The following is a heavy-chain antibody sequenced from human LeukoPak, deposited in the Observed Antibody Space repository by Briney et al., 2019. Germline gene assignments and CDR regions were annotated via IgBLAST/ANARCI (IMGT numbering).Heavy chain of an antibody. CDR3: ARDLDAAVAGFDY. CDR1: GFTFSSYS. J-gene: IGHJ4*02. D-gene: IGHD6-19*01. Sequence: PGGSLRLSCAASGFTFSSYSMNWVRQAPGKGLEWVSSIRSSSSYIYYADSVKGRFTISRDNAKNSLYLQMNSLRAEDTAVYYCARDLDAAVAGFDYWGQGTLVTVSS. CDR2: IRSSSSYI. V-gene: IGHV3-21*01.